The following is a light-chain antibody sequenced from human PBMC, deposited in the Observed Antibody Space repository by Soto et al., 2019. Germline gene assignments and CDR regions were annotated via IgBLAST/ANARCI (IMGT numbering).Light chain of an antibody. CDR3: QQYNNGPPLT. J-gene: IGKJ5*01. CDR2: AAS. Sequence: EIVMTQSLATLSVSTGERASLYCRASQSISRNLAWYQQNPGQAPRLLIYAASTRATGIPARFSGSGSGTEFTLTISSLQSEDFAVYYCQQYNNGPPLTFGQGTRLEI. CDR1: QSISRN. V-gene: IGKV3-15*01.